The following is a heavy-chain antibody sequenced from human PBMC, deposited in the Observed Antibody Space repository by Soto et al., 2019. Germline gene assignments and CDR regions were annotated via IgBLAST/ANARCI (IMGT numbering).Heavy chain of an antibody. CDR3: ARAPGEGYYYYYGMDV. CDR1: GGTFSSYT. CDR2: IIPILGIA. Sequence: QVQLVQSGAEVKKPGSSVKVSCKASGGTFSSYTISWVRQAPGQGLEWMGRIIPILGIANYAQKFQGRVTITADKSTSTAYMELSSLRSEDTAVYYCARAPGEGYYYYYGMDVWGQGTMVTVSS. V-gene: IGHV1-69*02. J-gene: IGHJ6*02.